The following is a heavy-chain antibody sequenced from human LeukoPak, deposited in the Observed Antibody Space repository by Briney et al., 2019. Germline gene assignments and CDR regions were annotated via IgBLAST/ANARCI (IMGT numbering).Heavy chain of an antibody. D-gene: IGHD5-12*01. CDR3: ARVSGYDYHFDY. CDR2: INSDGSST. CDR1: GFTFSSYW. Sequence: GGSLRLSCAASGFTFSSYWMHWVRQAPGKGLVWVSRINSDGSSTSYADSVKGRFTISRGNAKNTLYLQMNSLRAEDTAVYYCARVSGYDYHFDYWGQGTLVTVSS. V-gene: IGHV3-74*01. J-gene: IGHJ4*02.